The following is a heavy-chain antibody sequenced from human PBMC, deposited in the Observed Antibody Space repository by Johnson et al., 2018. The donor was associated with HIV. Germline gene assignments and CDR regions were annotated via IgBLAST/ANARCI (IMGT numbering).Heavy chain of an antibody. CDR1: GFTFSIYA. Sequence: VQLVESGGGVVQPGGSLRLSCAASGFTFSIYALSWVLQAPGKGLEWVSVISGTGGSTNYADSVNGRFTISRNDSKNTLDLQLNSLRAAYTALYYCARPHSFQYQHAFDIWGQGTKVTVSS. CDR3: ARPHSFQYQHAFDI. D-gene: IGHD1-26*01. V-gene: IGHV3-23*04. J-gene: IGHJ3*02. CDR2: ISGTGGST.